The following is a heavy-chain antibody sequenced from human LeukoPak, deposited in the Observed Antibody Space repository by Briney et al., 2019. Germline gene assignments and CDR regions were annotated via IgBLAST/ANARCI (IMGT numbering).Heavy chain of an antibody. CDR3: ARDGTLDSSGWVSAPPFDY. Sequence: GGSLRPSCAASGFTFNFYAMHWVRQAPGKGLEWVAIISYDGGNKYYADSVKGRFTISRDNSKNTLYLQMNSLRAKDTALYYCARDGTLDSSGWVSAPPFDYWGQGTLVTVSS. CDR1: GFTFNFYA. J-gene: IGHJ4*02. CDR2: ISYDGGNK. V-gene: IGHV3-30*04. D-gene: IGHD6-19*01.